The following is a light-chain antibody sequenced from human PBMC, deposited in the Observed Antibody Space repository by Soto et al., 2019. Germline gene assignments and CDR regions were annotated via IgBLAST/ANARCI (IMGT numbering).Light chain of an antibody. Sequence: QSVLTQPPSGSAAPGHTVTISCTGGSSNIGAGYDVHWYQQVPGTAPKLVLYSNTARPSGAPDRFSGSMSGSSASLAITGLQAEDEADYYCQSYYSILSGSVFGTGTKVTVL. J-gene: IGLJ1*01. CDR1: SSNIGAGYD. CDR3: QSYYSILSGSV. CDR2: SNT. V-gene: IGLV1-40*01.